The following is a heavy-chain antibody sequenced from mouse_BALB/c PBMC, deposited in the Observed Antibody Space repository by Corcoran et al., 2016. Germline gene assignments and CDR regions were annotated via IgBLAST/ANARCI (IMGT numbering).Heavy chain of an antibody. CDR1: GFNIKDTY. Sequence: EVQLQQSGAELVKPGASVKLSCTASGFNIKDTYMHLVKQRPEQGLEWIGRIDPANGNTKYDPKFQGKATITADTSSNTAYLQLSSLTSADTAVYYCARALTGGAYWGQGTLVTVSA. CDR2: IDPANGNT. V-gene: IGHV14-3*02. J-gene: IGHJ3*01. D-gene: IGHD4-1*01. CDR3: ARALTGGAY.